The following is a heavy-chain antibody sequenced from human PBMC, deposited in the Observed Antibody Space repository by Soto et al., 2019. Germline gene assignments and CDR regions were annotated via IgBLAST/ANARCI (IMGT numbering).Heavy chain of an antibody. CDR2: INHSGST. CDR3: ARGLGSSWHYYFDY. V-gene: IGHV4-34*01. Sequence: SETLSLTCAVYGGSFSGYYWSWIRQPPGKGLEWIGEINHSGSTNYNPSLKSRVTISVDTSKNQFSLKLSSVTAADTAVYYCARGLGSSWHYYFDYWGQGTLVTVSS. D-gene: IGHD6-13*01. J-gene: IGHJ4*02. CDR1: GGSFSGYY.